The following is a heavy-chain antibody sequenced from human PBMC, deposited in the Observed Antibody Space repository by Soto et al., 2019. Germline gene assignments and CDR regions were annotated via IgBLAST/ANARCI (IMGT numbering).Heavy chain of an antibody. J-gene: IGHJ4*02. Sequence: PSQTLSLTCAISGDSVSSNSAAWNWIRQSPSRGLEWLGRTYYRSKWYNDYAVSVKSRITINPDTSKNQFSLQLKSVTPEDTAVDYCARERVRHQRAYYFDHWGQGTLVTVSS. CDR1: GDSVSSNSAA. CDR2: TYYRSKWYN. D-gene: IGHD2-2*01. CDR3: ARERVRHQRAYYFDH. V-gene: IGHV6-1*01.